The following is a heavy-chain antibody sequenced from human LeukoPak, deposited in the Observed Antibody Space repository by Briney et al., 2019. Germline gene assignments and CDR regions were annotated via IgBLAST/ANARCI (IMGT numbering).Heavy chain of an antibody. CDR2: IKQDGNEK. Sequence: GSLRLSCAASGFTFSSYWMSWVRQAPGKGLEWVANIKQDGNEKYYVDSVKGRFTISRDNAKNSLYLQMNSLRAEDTAVYYCARVSDGDWFDPWGQGTLVTVSS. CDR3: ARVSDGDWFDP. CDR1: GFTFSSYW. J-gene: IGHJ5*02. D-gene: IGHD3-10*01. V-gene: IGHV3-7*05.